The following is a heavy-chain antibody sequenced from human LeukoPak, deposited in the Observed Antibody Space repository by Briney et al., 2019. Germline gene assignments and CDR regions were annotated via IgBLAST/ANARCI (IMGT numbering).Heavy chain of an antibody. CDR3: ARSPIVVVPAAISY. D-gene: IGHD2-2*01. Sequence: ASVNVSCKASGYTFTGYYMHWVRQAPGQGLEWMGWINPNSGGTNYAQKFQGRVTMTRDTSISTAYMELSRLRSDDTAVYYCARSPIVVVPAAISYWGQGTLVTVSS. V-gene: IGHV1-2*02. CDR1: GYTFTGYY. CDR2: INPNSGGT. J-gene: IGHJ4*02.